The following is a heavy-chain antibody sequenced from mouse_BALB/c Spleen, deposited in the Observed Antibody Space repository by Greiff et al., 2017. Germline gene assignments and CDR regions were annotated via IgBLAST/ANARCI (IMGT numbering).Heavy chain of an antibody. CDR3: ARGRSYDGYGDAMDY. CDR1: GFTFSSYA. CDR2: ISSGGST. V-gene: IGHV5-6-5*01. D-gene: IGHD1-2*01. J-gene: IGHJ4*01. Sequence: EVQLVESGGGLVKPGGSLKLSCAASGFTFSSYAMSWVRQTPEKRLEWVASISSGGSTYYPDSVKGRFTISRDNARNILYLQMSSLRSEDTAMYYCARGRSYDGYGDAMDYWGQGTSVTVSS.